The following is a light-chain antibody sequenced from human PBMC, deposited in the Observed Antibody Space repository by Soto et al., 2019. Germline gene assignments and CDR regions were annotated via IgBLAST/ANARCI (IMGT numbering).Light chain of an antibody. V-gene: IGKV1-9*01. CDR1: QGISSF. J-gene: IGKJ5*01. CDR3: QQLNIDSYPIT. CDR2: AAS. Sequence: IQLTQSPSSLSASIGDRVTITCRASQGISSFLAWYQQKPGKAPKLLIYAASTLQSGIPSRFSGSGSGTDFTLTISSLQPEDFATYYCQQLNIDSYPITFGQGTRWRLN.